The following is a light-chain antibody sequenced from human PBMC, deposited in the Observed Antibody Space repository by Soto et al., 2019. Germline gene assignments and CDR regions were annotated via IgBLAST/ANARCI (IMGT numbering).Light chain of an antibody. Sequence: DIQMTQSPSSLSASVGDRVTLTCRASQSISSYLNWYQLKPGRPPKLLIYFASSLQAGVPSRFSGAGSETDFTLTITHLQPEDFTSYFCLQTDSVPYTFGQGT. CDR1: QSISSY. CDR3: LQTDSVPYT. J-gene: IGKJ2*01. V-gene: IGKV1-39*01. CDR2: FAS.